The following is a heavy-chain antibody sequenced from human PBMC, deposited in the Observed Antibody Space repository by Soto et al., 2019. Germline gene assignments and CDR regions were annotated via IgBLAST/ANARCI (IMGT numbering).Heavy chain of an antibody. V-gene: IGHV4-59*01. D-gene: IGHD2-2*01. CDR2: IYSSGST. CDR3: ARGKRDSTSCLDV. J-gene: IGHJ6*02. CDR1: TGSINGYY. Sequence: SETLSLTCRVSTGSINGYYWNWIRQSPGKGLEWIAFIYSSGSTNYNPSLKSRATISVDRSKNQVSLKLTSVTTADTAVYYCARGKRDSTSCLDVWGQGTTVTVSS.